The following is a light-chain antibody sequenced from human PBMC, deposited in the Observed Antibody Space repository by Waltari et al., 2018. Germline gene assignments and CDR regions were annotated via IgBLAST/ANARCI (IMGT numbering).Light chain of an antibody. CDR3: YSPDISDSLWV. V-gene: IGLV3-10*01. J-gene: IGLJ3*02. Sequence: YALTPPPSASVCPGQTARITCSGDALRKKYAYWYLQKSGQAPMLVIYEDTKQPSGFLGRLSGCNTEAMATLTISGAHVEDEADYSCYSPDISDSLWVFGGGTKLTVL. CDR2: EDT. CDR1: ALRKKY.